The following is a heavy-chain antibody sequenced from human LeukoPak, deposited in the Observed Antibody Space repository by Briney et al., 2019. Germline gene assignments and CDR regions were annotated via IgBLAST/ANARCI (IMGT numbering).Heavy chain of an antibody. Sequence: GGSLRLSCAASGFTVRNNYMSWVRQAPGKGLEWVSVIYSGGSTYYADSVKGRFTISRDNSKNALYLQMNSLRAEDTAVYFCATGERMVRGDGVDYWGQGTLVTVSS. V-gene: IGHV3-66*01. D-gene: IGHD3-10*01. CDR2: IYSGGST. J-gene: IGHJ4*02. CDR3: ATGERMVRGDGVDY. CDR1: GFTVRNNY.